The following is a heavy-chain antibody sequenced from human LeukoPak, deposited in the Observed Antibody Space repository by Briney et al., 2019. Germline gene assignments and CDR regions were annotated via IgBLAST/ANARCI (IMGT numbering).Heavy chain of an antibody. CDR2: ISYDGSNK. J-gene: IGHJ4*02. CDR3: ARGDYYDSSGYYDY. D-gene: IGHD3-22*01. V-gene: IGHV3-30*04. Sequence: GGSLRLSCAASGFTFSSYAMHWVRQAPGKGLEWVAVISYDGSNKYYADSVKGRFTISRDNAKNSLYLQMNSLRAEDTAVYYCARGDYYDSSGYYDYWGQGTLVTVSS. CDR1: GFTFSSYA.